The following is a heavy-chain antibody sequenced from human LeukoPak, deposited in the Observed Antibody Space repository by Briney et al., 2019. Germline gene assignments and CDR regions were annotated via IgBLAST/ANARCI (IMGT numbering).Heavy chain of an antibody. V-gene: IGHV4-59*08. CDR3: ARYLAAGYFDL. CDR2: IYYTGST. CDR1: GGSISSYY. Sequence: SETLSLTCTVSGGSISSYYWSWIRQPPGKGLEWIGYIYYTGSTNYNPSLKSRVTISVDTSKNQFSLKLSSVTAADTAVYYCARYLAAGYFDLWGCGTLVTVSS. J-gene: IGHJ2*01. D-gene: IGHD6-25*01.